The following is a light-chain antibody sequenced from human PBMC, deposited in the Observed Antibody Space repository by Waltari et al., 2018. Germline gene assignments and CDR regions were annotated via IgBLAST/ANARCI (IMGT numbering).Light chain of an antibody. CDR1: GEYSAYA. Sequence: QLVLTQSPSASASLGASAKPTCTLTGEYSAYAIAWHQQQPEKGPRYLRNVNRDGSHDKADGIPERFSGSSAGAERYLIISRLQSDDEADYFCQTWGMNIQVFGGGTRLTVL. J-gene: IGLJ3*02. CDR3: QTWGMNIQV. V-gene: IGLV4-69*01. CDR2: VNRDGSH.